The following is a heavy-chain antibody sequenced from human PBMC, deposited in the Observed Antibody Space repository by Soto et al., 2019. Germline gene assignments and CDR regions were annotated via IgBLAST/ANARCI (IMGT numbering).Heavy chain of an antibody. CDR1: GFTFSSYS. J-gene: IGHJ4*02. V-gene: IGHV3-21*01. CDR3: EREEWLSVYCFDY. CDR2: ISTSSSYI. Sequence: EVQLVESGAGLVKPGGSLRLSCAASGFTFSSYSMNWVRQAPGQGLEWVSSISTSSSYIYYADSVKGRFTISRDNAKNSRYLQMNSLRAEDTAVYYCEREEWLSVYCFDYWGQGTLVTVSS. D-gene: IGHD3-3*01.